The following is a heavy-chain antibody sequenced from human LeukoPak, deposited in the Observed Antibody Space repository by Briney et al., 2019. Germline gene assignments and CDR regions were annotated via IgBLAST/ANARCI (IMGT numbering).Heavy chain of an antibody. CDR3: ARARGYSYDKNYYYYGTDV. CDR1: GFTFSNYA. D-gene: IGHD5-18*01. CDR2: ISGSGGNT. J-gene: IGHJ6*02. Sequence: PGGSLRLSCAASGFTFSNYAVSWVRQAPGKGLEWVSAISGSGGNTYYADSVKGRFTISRDNAKNSLYLQMNSLRAEDTAVYYCARARGYSYDKNYYYYGTDVWGQGTTVTVSS. V-gene: IGHV3-23*01.